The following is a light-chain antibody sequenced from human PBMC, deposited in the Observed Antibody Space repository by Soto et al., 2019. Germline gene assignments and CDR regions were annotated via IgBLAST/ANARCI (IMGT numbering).Light chain of an antibody. Sequence: EIVLTQSPGTLSSSQGERATLSCRASQSVSSSYLAWYQQRPGQAPRLLIYGTSSRATGIPDRFSGSGSGTDFTLTISRLEPEDFAVCYCQQYGSSSWTFGQGTKVDIK. CDR1: QSVSSSY. V-gene: IGKV3-20*01. CDR3: QQYGSSSWT. J-gene: IGKJ1*01. CDR2: GTS.